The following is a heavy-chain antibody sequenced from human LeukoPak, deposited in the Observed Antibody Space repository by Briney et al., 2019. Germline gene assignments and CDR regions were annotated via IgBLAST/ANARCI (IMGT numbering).Heavy chain of an antibody. J-gene: IGHJ3*02. Sequence: GGSLRLSCAASGFTFSSYWMHWVRQAPGKGLVRVSRINSDGSRTTYADSVKGRFTISRDNAKNTLYLQMNSLRAEDTAVYCCARDTPRSVGGDDAFDIWGQGTMVTVSS. D-gene: IGHD1-26*01. V-gene: IGHV3-74*01. CDR3: ARDTPRSVGGDDAFDI. CDR1: GFTFSSYW. CDR2: INSDGSRT.